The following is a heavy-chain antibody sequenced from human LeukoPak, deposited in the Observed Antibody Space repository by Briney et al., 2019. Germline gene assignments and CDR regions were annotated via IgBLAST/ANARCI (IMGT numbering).Heavy chain of an antibody. J-gene: IGHJ4*02. CDR3: ARDQARGYSYGSIDY. V-gene: IGHV4-30-2*01. CDR1: GGPISSGGYS. D-gene: IGHD5-18*01. Sequence: SETLSLTCAVSGGPISSGGYSWSWIRQPPGKGLEWIVYIYHSGSTYYNPSLKSRVTISVDRSKNQFSLKLSSVTAADTAVYYCARDQARGYSYGSIDYWGQGTLVTVSS. CDR2: IYHSGST.